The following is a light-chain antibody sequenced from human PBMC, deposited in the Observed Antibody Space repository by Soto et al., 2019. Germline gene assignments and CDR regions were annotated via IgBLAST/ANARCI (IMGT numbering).Light chain of an antibody. CDR3: CSYAGTYYV. Sequence: QSALSQPPSAAGSPGQSVTISCTGTNSDVGGYKYVSWYQQHPGKAPKIMIYEINKRSSGVPDRFWGSKSGNTASLTISELQAEDEAEYYCCSYAGTYYVFGTGTKVTVL. CDR2: EIN. CDR1: NSDVGGYKY. V-gene: IGLV2-8*01. J-gene: IGLJ1*01.